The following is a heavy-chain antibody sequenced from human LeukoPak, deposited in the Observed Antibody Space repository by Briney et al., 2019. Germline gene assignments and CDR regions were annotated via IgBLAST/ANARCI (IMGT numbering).Heavy chain of an antibody. J-gene: IGHJ6*03. V-gene: IGHV1-18*01. CDR2: ISAYNGNT. CDR3: ARDPGLDV. CDR1: GYTFTSYG. D-gene: IGHD1-14*01. Sequence: ASVKVSCKAAGYTFTSYGISWVRQAPGQGLEWMGWISAYNGNTNYAQKLQGRVTMPTAKPTSTAYMDLRSLRSDDTAVYYGARDPGLDVWGKGTTVIIS.